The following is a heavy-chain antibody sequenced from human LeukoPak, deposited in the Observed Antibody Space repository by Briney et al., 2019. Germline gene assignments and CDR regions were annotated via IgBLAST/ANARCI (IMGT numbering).Heavy chain of an antibody. Sequence: SETLSLTCTVSGGYISGYYWSWIRQPPGKGLEWIGYIYYRGSTIYNPSLKSRVTMSVDTSKNQFSLRLSFVTAADTAVYYCARGRDSRGYQFMGFDSWGQGTLVTVSS. D-gene: IGHD3-22*01. CDR1: GGYISGYY. J-gene: IGHJ4*02. V-gene: IGHV4-59*08. CDR2: IYYRGST. CDR3: ARGRDSRGYQFMGFDS.